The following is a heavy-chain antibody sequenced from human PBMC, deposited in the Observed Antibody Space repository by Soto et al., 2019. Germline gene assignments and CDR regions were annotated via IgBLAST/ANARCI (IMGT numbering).Heavy chain of an antibody. CDR2: ITFSGNTV. J-gene: IGHJ6*02. CDR3: ARVSWREKYGMDV. CDR1: GFTFSDSY. V-gene: IGHV3-11*01. Sequence: QVQLVESGGGLVKPGGSLRLSCAASGFTFSDSYMSWIRQSPGKGLEWISYITFSGNTVYYADSLTGRFTMSRDNAKNSLYLQMNRLRAEDTGVYYCARVSWREKYGMDVWGQGTTVTVSS.